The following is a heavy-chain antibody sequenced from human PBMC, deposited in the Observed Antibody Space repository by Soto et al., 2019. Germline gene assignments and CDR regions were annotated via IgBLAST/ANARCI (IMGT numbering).Heavy chain of an antibody. CDR3: TSLDIVVVPAAIRTQTDAFDI. CDR1: GFTFGDYA. J-gene: IGHJ3*02. V-gene: IGHV3-49*03. CDR2: IRSKAYGGTT. Sequence: GGSLRLSCTASGFTFGDYAMSWFRQAPGKGLEWVGFIRSKAYGGTTEYAASVKGRFTISRDDSKSIAYLQMNSLKTEDTAVYYCTSLDIVVVPAAIRTQTDAFDIWGQGTMVTVSS. D-gene: IGHD2-2*02.